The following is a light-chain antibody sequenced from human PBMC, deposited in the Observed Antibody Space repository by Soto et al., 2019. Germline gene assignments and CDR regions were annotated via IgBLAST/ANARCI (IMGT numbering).Light chain of an antibody. CDR3: SSYAGSNNFV. J-gene: IGLJ1*01. CDR1: SSDIGAYIY. Sequence: QSVLTQPPSASGSPGQSVTISCTGTSSDIGAYIYVSWYQQHTGKASKLMISEVSRRPSGVPERFSGSKSGNTASLTVSGLQADDEAHYYCSSYAGSNNFVFGTGTKVTGL. V-gene: IGLV2-8*01. CDR2: EVS.